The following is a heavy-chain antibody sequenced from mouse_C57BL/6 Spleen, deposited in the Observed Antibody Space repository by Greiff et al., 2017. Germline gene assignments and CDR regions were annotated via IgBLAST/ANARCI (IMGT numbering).Heavy chain of an antibody. Sequence: DVKLVESGGGLVQPGGSLKLSCAASGFTFSDYYMYWVRQTPEKRLEWVAYISNGGGSTYYPDTVKGRFTISRDNAKNTLYLQMSRLKSEDTAMYYCARQGSSSYAMDYWGQGTSVTVSS. D-gene: IGHD1-1*01. J-gene: IGHJ4*01. CDR2: ISNGGGST. V-gene: IGHV5-12*01. CDR3: ARQGSSSYAMDY. CDR1: GFTFSDYY.